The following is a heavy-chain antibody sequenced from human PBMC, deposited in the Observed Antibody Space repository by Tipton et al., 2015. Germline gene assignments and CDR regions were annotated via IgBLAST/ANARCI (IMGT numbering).Heavy chain of an antibody. J-gene: IGHJ4*02. D-gene: IGHD3-3*01. CDR2: IKQDGSEK. V-gene: IGHV3-7*01. CDR1: GFTFSSYW. Sequence: SLRLSCGASGFTFSSYWMSWVRQAPGKGLEWVAHIKQDGSEKYYVDSVKGRFTISRDNAKNSLYLQLNSLRAEDTAVYYCARDPSRGAYYDFWSGYTAVYFDYWGQGTLVTVSS. CDR3: ARDPSRGAYYDFWSGYTAVYFDY.